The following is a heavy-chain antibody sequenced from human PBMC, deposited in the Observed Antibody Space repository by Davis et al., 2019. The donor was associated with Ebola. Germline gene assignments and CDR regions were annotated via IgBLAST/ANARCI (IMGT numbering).Heavy chain of an antibody. CDR2: ISYDGSNK. CDR3: TRHVSGDFWYFDL. Sequence: GESLKISCAASGFTFTNYAIHWVRQAPGKGLEWVAFISYDGSNKDCADSVKGRFTISRDNSKNTVDLQMNSLRAEDTAVYYCTRHVSGDFWYFDLWGRGTLVTVSS. CDR1: GFTFTNYA. D-gene: IGHD4-17*01. J-gene: IGHJ2*01. V-gene: IGHV3-30-3*01.